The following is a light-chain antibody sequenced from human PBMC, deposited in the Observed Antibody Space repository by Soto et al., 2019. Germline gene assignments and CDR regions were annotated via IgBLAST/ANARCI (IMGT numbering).Light chain of an antibody. CDR2: KAS. CDR3: QHYNSYSEA. V-gene: IGKV1-5*03. CDR1: QTISSW. Sequence: DIQMTQSPSTLSGSVGDRVTITCRASQTISSWLAWYQQKPGKAPKLLIYKASTLNSGVPSRFSGSGSGTEFTLTISSLQPDDFATYYCQHYNSYSEAFGQGTKVDSK. J-gene: IGKJ1*01.